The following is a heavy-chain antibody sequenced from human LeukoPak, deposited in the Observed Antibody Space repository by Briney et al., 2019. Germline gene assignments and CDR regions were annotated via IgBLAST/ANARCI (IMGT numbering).Heavy chain of an antibody. J-gene: IGHJ4*02. Sequence: SETLSLTCAVSGGSISSSNWWSWVRQPPGKGLEWIGEIYHSGSTNYNPSLKSRVTISVDKSKNQFSLKLSSVTAADTAVYYCARGDAVDRVLRYFDWLLPFDYWGQGTLVTVSS. D-gene: IGHD3-9*01. CDR3: ARGDAVDRVLRYFDWLLPFDY. CDR2: IYHSGST. V-gene: IGHV4-4*02. CDR1: GGSISSSNW.